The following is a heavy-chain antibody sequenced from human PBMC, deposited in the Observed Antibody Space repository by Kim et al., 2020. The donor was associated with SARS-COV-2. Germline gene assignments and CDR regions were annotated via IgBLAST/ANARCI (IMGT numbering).Heavy chain of an antibody. D-gene: IGHD3-10*01. CDR3: ARTRGVLWFGEADY. V-gene: IGHV1-18*01. Sequence: AQKVQGRVTMTTDTSTSTAYMELRSLRSDDTAVYYCARTRGVLWFGEADYWGQGTLVTVSS. J-gene: IGHJ4*02.